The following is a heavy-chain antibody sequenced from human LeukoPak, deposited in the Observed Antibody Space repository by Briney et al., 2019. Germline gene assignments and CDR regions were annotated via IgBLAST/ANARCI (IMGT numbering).Heavy chain of an antibody. J-gene: IGHJ3*02. D-gene: IGHD3-10*01. CDR1: GFTFRSYS. CDR2: IWYDGSNK. Sequence: PGRSLRLSCAASGFTFRSYSMHWVRQAPGKGLEWVAVIWYDGSNKYYADSVKGRFTISRDNSKNTLYLQMNSLRAEDTAVYYCARDPYGSGSTSFDIWGQGTMVTVSS. CDR3: ARDPYGSGSTSFDI. V-gene: IGHV3-33*01.